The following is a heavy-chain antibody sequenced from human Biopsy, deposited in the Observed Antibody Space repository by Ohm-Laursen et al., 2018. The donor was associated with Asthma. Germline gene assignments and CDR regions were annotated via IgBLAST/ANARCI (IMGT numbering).Heavy chain of an antibody. CDR2: VTYDGISQ. CDR3: ARERAGVLGSYNGMTS. CDR1: GFTFSNYG. Sequence: PLRLSCTASGFTFSNYGMHWVRQVAGKGLDWVAVVTYDGISQYYAESVKGRFTISRDNSRNTLNLQMNSVRPDDTAVYFCARERAGVLGSYNGMTSGAPGPRSASP. J-gene: IGHJ6*02. D-gene: IGHD2-8*01. V-gene: IGHV3-30*03.